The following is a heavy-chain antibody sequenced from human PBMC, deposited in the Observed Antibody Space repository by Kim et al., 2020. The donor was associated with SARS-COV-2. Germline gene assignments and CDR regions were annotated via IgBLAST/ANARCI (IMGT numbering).Heavy chain of an antibody. CDR3: ARVGHGEPRYRGGYYYYGMDV. V-gene: IGHV1-2*02. J-gene: IGHJ6*02. D-gene: IGHD3-10*01. Sequence: ASVKVSCKASGYTFTGYYMHWVRQAPGQGLEWMGWINPNSGGTNYAQKFQGRVTMTRDTSISTAYMELSRLRSDDTAVYYCARVGHGEPRYRGGYYYYGMDVWGQGTTVTVSS. CDR2: INPNSGGT. CDR1: GYTFTGYY.